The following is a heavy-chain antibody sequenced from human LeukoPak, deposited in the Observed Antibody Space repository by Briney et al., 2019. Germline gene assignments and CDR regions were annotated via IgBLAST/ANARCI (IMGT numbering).Heavy chain of an antibody. CDR1: GGTFSSYA. CDR3: ARGGLYSSGWLFDY. Sequence: ASVKVSCKASGGTFSSYAISWVRQAPGQGLEWMGRIIPIFGTANYAQKFQGRVTITTDESTSTAYTELSSLRSGDTAVYYCARGGLYSSGWLFDYWGQGTLVTVSS. J-gene: IGHJ4*02. CDR2: IIPIFGTA. V-gene: IGHV1-69*05. D-gene: IGHD6-19*01.